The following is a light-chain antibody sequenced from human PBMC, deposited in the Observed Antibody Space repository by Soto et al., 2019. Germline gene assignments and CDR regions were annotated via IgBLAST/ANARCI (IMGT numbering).Light chain of an antibody. CDR1: QNIYSN. CDR2: RAS. Sequence: IVMTQSPATLSVSPGERATLSCRASQNIYSNIAWYQQRPGQAPRLHIYRASTRATGVPARFSGSGSGTEFTLTISSLQSEDFTVYSCLQYHNLWAFGQGTKVEIK. CDR3: LQYHNLWA. J-gene: IGKJ1*01. V-gene: IGKV3-15*01.